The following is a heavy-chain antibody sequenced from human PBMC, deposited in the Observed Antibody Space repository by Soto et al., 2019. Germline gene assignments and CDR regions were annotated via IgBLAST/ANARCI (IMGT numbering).Heavy chain of an antibody. Sequence: ASETLSLTCTVSGGSISSGGYYWSWIRQHPGKGLEWIGYIYYSGSTYYNPSLKSRVTISVDTSKNQFSLKLSSVTAADTAVYYCARDRRQNYDILTGYSVDAFDIWGQGTMVTVSS. CDR2: IYYSGST. CDR3: ARDRRQNYDILTGYSVDAFDI. D-gene: IGHD3-9*01. J-gene: IGHJ3*02. V-gene: IGHV4-31*03. CDR1: GGSISSGGYY.